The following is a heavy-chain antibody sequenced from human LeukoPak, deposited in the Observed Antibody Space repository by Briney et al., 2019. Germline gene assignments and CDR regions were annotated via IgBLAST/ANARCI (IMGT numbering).Heavy chain of an antibody. V-gene: IGHV4-34*01. J-gene: IGHJ4*02. CDR2: INHSGST. Sequence: SETLSLTCAVYGGSFSGYYWSWIRQPPGKGLEWIGEINHSGSTNYNPSLKSRVTISVDTSKNQFSLKLSSVTAADTAVYYCARGIRRHYYGSGSYYNTGRRIGDYFDYWGQGTLVTVSS. CDR1: GGSFSGYY. CDR3: ARGIRRHYYGSGSYYNTGRRIGDYFDY. D-gene: IGHD3-10*01.